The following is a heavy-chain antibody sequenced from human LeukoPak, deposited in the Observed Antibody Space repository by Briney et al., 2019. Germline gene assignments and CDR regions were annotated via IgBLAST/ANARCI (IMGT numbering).Heavy chain of an antibody. J-gene: IGHJ4*02. Sequence: GGSLRLSCAASGFTFSNYAMSWVRQAPGKGLEWVSGISSSGGSTYYADSVKGRFTISRDNSKNTLYLQMNSLRAEDTAVYYCARGDTANFDYWGQGTLVTVSS. D-gene: IGHD2-21*02. CDR1: GFTFSNYA. CDR3: ARGDTANFDY. V-gene: IGHV3-23*01. CDR2: ISSSGGST.